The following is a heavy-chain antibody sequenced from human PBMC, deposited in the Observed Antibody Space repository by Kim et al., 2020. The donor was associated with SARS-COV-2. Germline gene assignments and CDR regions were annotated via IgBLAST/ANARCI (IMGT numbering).Heavy chain of an antibody. Sequence: SETLSLTCTVSGGSISSSSYYWGWIRQPPGKGLEWIGSIYYSGSTYYNPSLKSRVTISVDTSKNQLSLKLSSVTAADTAVYYCASPPPTVYYYDSSGYRNWYFDLWGRGTLVTVSS. J-gene: IGHJ2*01. CDR1: GGSISSSSYY. CDR2: IYYSGST. CDR3: ASPPPTVYYYDSSGYRNWYFDL. V-gene: IGHV4-39*01. D-gene: IGHD3-22*01.